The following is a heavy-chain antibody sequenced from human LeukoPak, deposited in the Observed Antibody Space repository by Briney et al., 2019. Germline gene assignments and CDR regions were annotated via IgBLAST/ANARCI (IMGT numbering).Heavy chain of an antibody. CDR1: GYTFTSYA. J-gene: IGHJ4*02. D-gene: IGHD4-17*01. Sequence: GASVKVSCKVSGYTFTSYAMHWVRQAPGQRLEWMGWINAGNGNTKYSQEFQGRVTITRDTSASTAYMELSSLRAEDTAVYYCAKVSLGYGDETADYWGQGTLVTVSS. CDR2: INAGNGNT. V-gene: IGHV1-3*03. CDR3: AKVSLGYGDETADY.